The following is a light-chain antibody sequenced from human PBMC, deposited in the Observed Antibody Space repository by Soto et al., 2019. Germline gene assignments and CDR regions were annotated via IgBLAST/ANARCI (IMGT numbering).Light chain of an antibody. Sequence: QSALTQPASVSGSPGQSITISCTGSSSDVGGYNYVSWYQQHPGKAPKLMIYEVSYRSSGVSNRFSGSKSGNTASLTISGLQAEDEADYYCSSYTSNSPVVFGGGTKLIVL. V-gene: IGLV2-14*01. CDR2: EVS. J-gene: IGLJ2*01. CDR3: SSYTSNSPVV. CDR1: SSDVGGYNY.